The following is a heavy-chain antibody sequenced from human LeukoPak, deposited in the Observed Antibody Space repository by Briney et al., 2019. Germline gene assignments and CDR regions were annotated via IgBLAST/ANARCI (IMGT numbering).Heavy chain of an antibody. CDR2: IKSIADGGTT. CDR3: TTYGDYEGLSDY. V-gene: IGHV3-15*01. J-gene: IGHJ4*02. CDR1: GFTFSNPW. D-gene: IGHD4-17*01. Sequence: PGGSLILSCAASGFTFSNPWMSWVRQAPGKGLEWAGRIKSIADGGTTDYAAAVQGRFTISRDDSKSTLYLHMSSPTTDDTAAYYCTTYGDYEGLSDYWGQGTLVTVSS.